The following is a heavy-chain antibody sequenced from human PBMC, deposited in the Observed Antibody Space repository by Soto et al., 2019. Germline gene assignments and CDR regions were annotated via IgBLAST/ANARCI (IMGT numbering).Heavy chain of an antibody. CDR3: ARVRYCSGGSCYLFDY. CDR2: IYYSGST. D-gene: IGHD2-15*01. CDR1: GGSISSYY. J-gene: IGHJ4*02. Sequence: SATLSLTCTVSGGSISSYYWSWIRQPPGKGLEWIGYIYYSGSTNYNPSLKSRVTISVDTSKNQFSLKLSSVTAADTAVYYCARVRYCSGGSCYLFDYWGQGTLVTVSS. V-gene: IGHV4-59*01.